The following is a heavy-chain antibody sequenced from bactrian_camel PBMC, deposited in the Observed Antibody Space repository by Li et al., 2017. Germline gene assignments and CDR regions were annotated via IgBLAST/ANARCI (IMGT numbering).Heavy chain of an antibody. J-gene: IGHJ4*01. V-gene: IGHV3S60*01. D-gene: IGHD2*01. Sequence: VQLVESGGGTVEAGGSLRVSCTTSAVTFDNYCLGWFRQAPGKEREAVAVMRVGYGDGSTYYSDSVKGRFTISWDNAKNTLYLQMNSSKPLDTAMYYCAAEGGGLCRRADNYKYWGHGTQVTVS. CDR2: MRVGYGDGST. CDR1: AVTFDNYC. CDR3: AAEGGGLCRRADNYKY.